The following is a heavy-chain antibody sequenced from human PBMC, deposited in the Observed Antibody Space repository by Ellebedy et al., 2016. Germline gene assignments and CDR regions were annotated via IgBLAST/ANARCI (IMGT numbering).Heavy chain of an antibody. CDR2: IKEDGSEK. CDR1: GFTFSSHW. CDR3: ARDNGDNWNEDYFDY. D-gene: IGHD1-1*01. V-gene: IGHV3-7*03. J-gene: IGHJ4*02. Sequence: GGSLRLSCAASGFTFSSHWMSWVRQAPGKGLEWVANIKEDGSEKYYVDSVRGRFTISRDNAKNSLYLQMNSLRDEDTAVYYCARDNGDNWNEDYFDYWGQGSLVTVSS.